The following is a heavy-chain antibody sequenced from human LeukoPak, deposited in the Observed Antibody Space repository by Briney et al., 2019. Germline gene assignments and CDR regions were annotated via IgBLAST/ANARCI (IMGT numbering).Heavy chain of an antibody. CDR2: ISWDGGST. CDR3: AKGGNGDYFDY. CDR1: GFTFDDYT. V-gene: IGHV3-43*01. Sequence: GGSLRLSCAASGFTFDDYTMHWVRQAPGKGLEWVSLISWDGGSTYYADSVKGRFTISRDNSKNSLYLQMNSLRTDDTALYYCAKGGNGDYFDYWGQGALVTVSS. D-gene: IGHD1-1*01. J-gene: IGHJ4*02.